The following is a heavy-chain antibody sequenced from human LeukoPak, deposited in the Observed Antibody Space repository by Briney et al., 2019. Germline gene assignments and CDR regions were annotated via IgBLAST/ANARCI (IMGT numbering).Heavy chain of an antibody. J-gene: IGHJ4*02. CDR3: ASRLTEMGFDY. D-gene: IGHD5-24*01. V-gene: IGHV1-69*13. CDR1: GGTFSSYA. Sequence: GASVKVSCKASGGTFSSYAISWVRQAPGQGLEWMGGIIPIFGTANYAQKFQGRVTITADESTSTAYMELSSLRSEDTAVYYCASRLTEMGFDYWGQGTLVTVSS. CDR2: IIPIFGTA.